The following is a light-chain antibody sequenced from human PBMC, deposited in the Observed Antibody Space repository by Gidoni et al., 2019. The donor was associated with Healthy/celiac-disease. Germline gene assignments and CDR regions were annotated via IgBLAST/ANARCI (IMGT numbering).Light chain of an antibody. Sequence: DIVMTQSPLSLPVTPGEPASISCRSIQSLLHSNGYNYLDWYLQKPGQSPQLLIYLGSNRASGVPDRFSGSGSGTDFTLKISRVEAEDVGVYYCMQALQTPFTFXGXTKVEIK. CDR2: LGS. V-gene: IGKV2-28*01. J-gene: IGKJ4*01. CDR1: QSLLHSNGYNY. CDR3: MQALQTPFT.